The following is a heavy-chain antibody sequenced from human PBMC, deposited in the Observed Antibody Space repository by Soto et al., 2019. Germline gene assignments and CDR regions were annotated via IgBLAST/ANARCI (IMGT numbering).Heavy chain of an antibody. J-gene: IGHJ4*02. Sequence: QLQLQESGPGLVKPSETLSLICTVSGGSISNSTYDWGWIRQTPGKGLEWIGSIYYSGTTYYNPSLKSRVTISVDTSKNHFSLKRSSVTAADTAVYYCARLPRNFYDTTAGGYWGQGTLVTVSS. CDR2: IYYSGTT. CDR3: ARLPRNFYDTTAGGY. V-gene: IGHV4-39*01. CDR1: GGSISNSTYD. D-gene: IGHD3-22*01.